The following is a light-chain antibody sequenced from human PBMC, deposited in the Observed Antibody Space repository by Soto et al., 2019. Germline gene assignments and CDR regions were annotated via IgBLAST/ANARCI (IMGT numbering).Light chain of an antibody. CDR3: SSYTSSSTLEV. Sequence: QSVLTQPASVSGSPGQSITISCTGTSSDVGGYNYASSYQQHPGKAPKLMIYDVSNRPSGVSNRFSGSKSGNTASLTISGLQAEDEADYYCSSYTSSSTLEVFGTGTKVTVL. CDR2: DVS. J-gene: IGLJ1*01. V-gene: IGLV2-14*01. CDR1: SSDVGGYNY.